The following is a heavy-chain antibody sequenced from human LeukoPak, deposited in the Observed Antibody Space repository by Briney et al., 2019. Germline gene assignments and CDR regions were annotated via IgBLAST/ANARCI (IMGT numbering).Heavy chain of an antibody. J-gene: IGHJ4*02. CDR2: ITASGGNT. V-gene: IGHV3-23*01. CDR3: AKGNGYSYGRYYFDY. CDR1: GFTFSSYA. D-gene: IGHD5-18*01. Sequence: GGSLRLSCAASGFTFSSYAMGWVRQAPGKGLEWVSAITASGGNTYYADSVKGRFTISRDNSKNTLYLQVNSLRAEDTAVYNCAKGNGYSYGRYYFDYWGQGTLVTVSS.